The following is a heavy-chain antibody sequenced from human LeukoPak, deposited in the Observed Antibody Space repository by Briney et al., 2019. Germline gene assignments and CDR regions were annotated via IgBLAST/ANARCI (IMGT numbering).Heavy chain of an antibody. CDR1: GGSFSGYY. CDR3: ARIGIAARPVDY. J-gene: IGHJ4*02. V-gene: IGHV4-34*01. Sequence: PSETLSLTCAVYGGSFSGYYWSWIRQPPGKGLEWVGEINHSGSTNYNPSLKGRVTISVDTSKNQLSLKLSSVTAADTAVYYCARIGIAARPVDYWGQGTLVTVSS. D-gene: IGHD6-6*01. CDR2: INHSGST.